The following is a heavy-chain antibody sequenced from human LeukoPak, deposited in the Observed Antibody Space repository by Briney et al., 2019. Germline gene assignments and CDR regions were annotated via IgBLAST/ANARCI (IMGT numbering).Heavy chain of an antibody. CDR1: GFTFSSYS. V-gene: IGHV3-21*01. CDR2: ISSSSSYI. CDR3: ARGADTGYSSDS. Sequence: SGGSLRLSGAASGFTFSSYSMNWVRQAPGKGLEWVSSISSSSSYIYYADSVKGRFTISRDNGKNSLYLQMNSLRAEDTAVYYCARGADTGYSSDSWGQGTLVTVSS. D-gene: IGHD6-19*01. J-gene: IGHJ5*02.